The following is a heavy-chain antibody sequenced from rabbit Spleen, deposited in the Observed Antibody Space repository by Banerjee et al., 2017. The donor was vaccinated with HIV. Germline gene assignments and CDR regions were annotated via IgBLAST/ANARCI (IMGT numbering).Heavy chain of an antibody. CDR2: INAITGKA. CDR1: GFSFSNKAV. Sequence: QQRLVESGGGLVKPGASLTLTCKASGFSFSNKAVMCWVRQAPGKGLDWIACINAITGKAVYASWAKGRFTISKTSSTTVTLQMTSLTAADTATHFCARAGAAADNDHTGDAFKLWGPGTLVTVS. V-gene: IGHV1S45*01. J-gene: IGHJ4*01. CDR3: ARAGAAADNDHTGDAFKL. D-gene: IGHD4-1*01.